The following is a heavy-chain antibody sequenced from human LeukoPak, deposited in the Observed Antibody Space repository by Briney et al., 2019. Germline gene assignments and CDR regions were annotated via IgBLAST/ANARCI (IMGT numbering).Heavy chain of an antibody. CDR2: IVVGSGNT. Sequence: SVTVSFKASGFTFTSSAMQWVRQARGQRLEWIGWIVVGSGNTNYAQKFQERVTITRDMSTSTAYMELSSLRSEDTAVYYCAANPYYYDSSGYLDYWGQGTLVTVSS. J-gene: IGHJ4*02. CDR1: GFTFTSSA. CDR3: AANPYYYDSSGYLDY. V-gene: IGHV1-58*02. D-gene: IGHD3-22*01.